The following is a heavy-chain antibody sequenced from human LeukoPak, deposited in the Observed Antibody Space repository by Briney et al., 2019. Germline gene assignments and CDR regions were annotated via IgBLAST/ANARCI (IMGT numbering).Heavy chain of an antibody. CDR1: GYSISSGYY. V-gene: IGHV4-38-2*02. CDR3: ARGYCSGGSCYSYYYYNYMDV. CDR2: SYHSGTA. D-gene: IGHD2-15*01. J-gene: IGHJ6*03. Sequence: SETLSLTCTVSGYSISSGYYWGWVRQPPGKGLEWIGSSYHSGTAYYNPSLKSRVTISVDTSKNQFSLTVRSVTAADTAVYYCARGYCSGGSCYSYYYYNYMDVWGKGTTVTVSS.